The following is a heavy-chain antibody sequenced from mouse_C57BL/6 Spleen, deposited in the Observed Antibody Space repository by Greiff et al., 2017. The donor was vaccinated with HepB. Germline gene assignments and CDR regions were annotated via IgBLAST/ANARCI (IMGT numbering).Heavy chain of an antibody. Sequence: EVQLQQSGPELVKPGASVKISCKASGYTFTDYYMNWVKQSHGKSLEWIGDINPNNGGTSYNQKFKGKATLTVDKSSSTAYMELRSLTSEDSAVYYCASESRKFAYWGQGTLVTVSA. CDR3: ASESRKFAY. CDR1: GYTFTDYY. D-gene: IGHD1-1*01. V-gene: IGHV1-26*01. J-gene: IGHJ3*01. CDR2: INPNNGGT.